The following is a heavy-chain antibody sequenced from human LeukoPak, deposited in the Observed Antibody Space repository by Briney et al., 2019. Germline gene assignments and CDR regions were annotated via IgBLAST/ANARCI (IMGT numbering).Heavy chain of an antibody. D-gene: IGHD1-26*01. CDR2: IIPILGIA. CDR1: GFTFSSYA. Sequence: PGRSLRLSCAASGFTFSSYAISWVRQAPGQGLEWMGRIIPILGIANYAQKFQGRVTITADKSTSTAYMELSSLRSEDTAVYYCAQVGASEGPLDYWGQGTLVTVSS. V-gene: IGHV1-69*04. J-gene: IGHJ4*02. CDR3: AQVGASEGPLDY.